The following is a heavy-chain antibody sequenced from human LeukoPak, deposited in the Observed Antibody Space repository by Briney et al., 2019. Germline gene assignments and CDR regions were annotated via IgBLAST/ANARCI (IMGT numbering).Heavy chain of an antibody. J-gene: IGHJ4*02. Sequence: ASVKVSCKASGYTFTGYYMHWVRQAPGQGLEWMGWINPNSGGTNYAQKFQGRVTMTRDTSISTAYMELSRLRSDDTAVYYCARATKGYCSGGSCYSFAYWGQGTLVTVSS. CDR3: ARATKGYCSGGSCYSFAY. CDR1: GYTFTGYY. V-gene: IGHV1-2*02. CDR2: INPNSGGT. D-gene: IGHD2-15*01.